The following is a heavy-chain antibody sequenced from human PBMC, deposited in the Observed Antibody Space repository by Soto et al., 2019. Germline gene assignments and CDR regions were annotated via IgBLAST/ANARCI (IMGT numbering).Heavy chain of an antibody. Sequence: QVQLVESGGGVVQPGRSLRLSCAASGFTFSSNGMHWVRQAPGKGLEWVAVISYDGSNKYYADSVKGRFTISRDNSKNTLYLQMNILRAEDKAVYYCVKDGASYYYYGMDVWGQGTTVTVSS. V-gene: IGHV3-30*18. J-gene: IGHJ6*02. CDR2: ISYDGSNK. D-gene: IGHD3-10*01. CDR3: VKDGASYYYYGMDV. CDR1: GFTFSSNG.